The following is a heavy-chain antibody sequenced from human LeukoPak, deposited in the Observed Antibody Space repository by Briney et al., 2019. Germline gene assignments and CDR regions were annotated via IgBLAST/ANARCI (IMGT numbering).Heavy chain of an antibody. CDR1: GGSISSGSYY. CDR2: IYTSGST. D-gene: IGHD2-15*01. V-gene: IGHV4-61*02. CDR3: AVGPHRNDKTIYCSGGSCYPRGSYYFDY. J-gene: IGHJ4*02. Sequence: SQTLSLTCTVSGGSISSGSYYWSWIRQPAGKGLEWIGRIYTSGSTNYNPSLKSRVTISVDTSKNQFSLKLSSVTAADTAVYYCAVGPHRNDKTIYCSGGSCYPRGSYYFDYWGQGTLVTVSS.